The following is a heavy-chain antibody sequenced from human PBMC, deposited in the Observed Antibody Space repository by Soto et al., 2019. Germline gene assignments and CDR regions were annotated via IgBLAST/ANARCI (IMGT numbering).Heavy chain of an antibody. CDR2: ISYDGSNK. CDR3: AKDSKVLRYFDWPDAFDI. Sequence: GGSLRLSCAASGFTFSSYGMHWVRQAPGKGLEWVAVISYDGSNKYYADSVKGRFTISRDNSKNMLYLQMNSLRAEDTAVYYCAKDSKVLRYFDWPDAFDIWGQGTMVTVSS. CDR1: GFTFSSYG. J-gene: IGHJ3*02. V-gene: IGHV3-30*18. D-gene: IGHD3-9*01.